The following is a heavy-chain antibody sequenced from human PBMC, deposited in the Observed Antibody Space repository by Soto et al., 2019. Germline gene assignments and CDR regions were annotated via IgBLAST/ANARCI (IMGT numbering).Heavy chain of an antibody. V-gene: IGHV3-53*01. Sequence: GGSLRLSCAASGVTVSSKYMSWVRQAPGKGLEWVSVIYSGGSTYYADSVKGLFTISRDNSKNTMYLQMNSLRAEDTAVYYCARGSSGYFSYFDYWGQGTLVTVSS. CDR3: ARGSSGYFSYFDY. CDR1: GVTVSSKY. D-gene: IGHD3-3*01. CDR2: IYSGGST. J-gene: IGHJ4*02.